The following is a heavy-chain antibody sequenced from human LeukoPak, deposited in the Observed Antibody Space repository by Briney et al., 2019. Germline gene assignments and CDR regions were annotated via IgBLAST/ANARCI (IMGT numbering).Heavy chain of an antibody. V-gene: IGHV3-7*01. J-gene: IGHJ6*02. CDR3: ARGLNWGAYYYGMDV. CDR2: IKQDGSEK. D-gene: IGHD7-27*01. CDR1: GFTFSSYW. Sequence: PGGSLRLSCAASGFTFSSYWMSWVRQAPGKGLEWVANIKQDGSEKYYVDSVKGRFTISRDNAKNSLYLQMNSLRAEDTAVYYCARGLNWGAYYYGMDVWGQGTTVTVSS.